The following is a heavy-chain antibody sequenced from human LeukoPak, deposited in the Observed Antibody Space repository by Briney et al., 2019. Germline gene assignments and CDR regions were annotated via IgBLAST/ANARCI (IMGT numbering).Heavy chain of an antibody. Sequence: GGSLRLSCAPSGFTFRSYWMHWVRQAPGKGLEWVSRVIRDGSFQNYADAVTGRFTISRDNAKNTLYLHLCSLRAEDTAVYYCARDSGYSSGTALDYWGQGNRATVT. V-gene: IGHV3-74*01. CDR2: VIRDGSFQ. D-gene: IGHD6-19*01. J-gene: IGHJ4*02. CDR1: GFTFRSYW. CDR3: ARDSGYSSGTALDY.